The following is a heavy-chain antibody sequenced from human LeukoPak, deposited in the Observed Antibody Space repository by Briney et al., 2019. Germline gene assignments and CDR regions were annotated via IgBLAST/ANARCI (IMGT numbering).Heavy chain of an antibody. V-gene: IGHV3-30*15. Sequence: GRSLRLSCAASGFTFGSYAMHWVRQAPGKGLEWVAVISFDGSNKYYADSVKGRFTVSRDNSENTLYLQMSTLRAEDTAVYYCARDFDWGQGTLVTVSS. J-gene: IGHJ4*02. CDR1: GFTFGSYA. CDR3: ARDFD. D-gene: IGHD3-3*01. CDR2: ISFDGSNK.